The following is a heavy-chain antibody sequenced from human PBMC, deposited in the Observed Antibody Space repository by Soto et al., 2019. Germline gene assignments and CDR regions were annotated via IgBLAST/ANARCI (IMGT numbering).Heavy chain of an antibody. V-gene: IGHV3-21*01. Sequence: PGGSLRLSCAASGFTFSGYSMNWVRQAPGKGLEWVSSINHSGTYVYYADSVKGRFTISRDNAKRSLSLQMNSLRVEDTAVYYCAKWARPYNWNYVGWFDPWGQGTLVTVSS. CDR1: GFTFSGYS. CDR2: INHSGTYV. J-gene: IGHJ5*02. D-gene: IGHD1-7*01. CDR3: AKWARPYNWNYVGWFDP.